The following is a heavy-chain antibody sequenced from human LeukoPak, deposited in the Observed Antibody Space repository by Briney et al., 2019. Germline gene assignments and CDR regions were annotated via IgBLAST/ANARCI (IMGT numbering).Heavy chain of an antibody. J-gene: IGHJ4*02. CDR1: GGSISGYY. CDR3: ARLNVLNNSVLHHFDR. CDR2: VYYSGST. V-gene: IGHV4-59*01. Sequence: SETLSLTCTVSGGSISGYYWSWIRQPPGKGLEWIGYVYYSGSTNYSPSLKSRVTISVDTSKNQFSLKLSSVTAADTAVYYCARLNVLNNSVLHHFDRWGQGTLVTVSS. D-gene: IGHD1/OR15-1a*01.